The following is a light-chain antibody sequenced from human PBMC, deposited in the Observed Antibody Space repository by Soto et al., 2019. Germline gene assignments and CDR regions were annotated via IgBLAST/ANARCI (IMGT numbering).Light chain of an antibody. V-gene: IGKV3-20*01. J-gene: IGKJ5*01. CDR2: GAS. Sequence: VLTQSPGTLSLSPGDSATLSCRASQSVSSSYLAWYQQKPGQAPRLLIYGASSRATGIPDRFSGSGSGTDFTLTISRLEPEDFAVYYCQQYNEWPPFTCGQGTRLEIK. CDR3: QQYNEWPPFT. CDR1: QSVSSSY.